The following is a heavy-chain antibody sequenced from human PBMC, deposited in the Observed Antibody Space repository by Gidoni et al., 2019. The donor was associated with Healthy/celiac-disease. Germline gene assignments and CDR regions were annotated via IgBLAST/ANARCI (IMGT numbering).Heavy chain of an antibody. Sequence: EVQLLESGGGLVQPGGSLRLSCAASGFTFSSYAMSWVRQAPGKGLEWVSAISGSGGSTYYADSVKGRFTISRDNSKNTLYLQMNSLRAEDTAVYYCAKIRAVAGQQTYWYFDLWGRGTLVTVSS. D-gene: IGHD6-19*01. CDR2: ISGSGGST. CDR1: GFTFSSYA. CDR3: AKIRAVAGQQTYWYFDL. V-gene: IGHV3-23*01. J-gene: IGHJ2*01.